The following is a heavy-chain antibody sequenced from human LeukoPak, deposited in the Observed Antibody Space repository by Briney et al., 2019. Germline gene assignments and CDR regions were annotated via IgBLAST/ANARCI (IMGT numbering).Heavy chain of an antibody. CDR1: GYSISSGYY. V-gene: IGHV4-38-2*02. Sequence: SETLSLTCAVSGYSISSGYYWGWIRQPPGKGLEWIGSIYHSGSTYYNPSLKSRVTISVDTSKNQFSLKLSSVTAADTAVYYCARDHSGYFPAFDYWGQGALVTVSS. CDR2: IYHSGST. CDR3: ARDHSGYFPAFDY. D-gene: IGHD3-22*01. J-gene: IGHJ4*02.